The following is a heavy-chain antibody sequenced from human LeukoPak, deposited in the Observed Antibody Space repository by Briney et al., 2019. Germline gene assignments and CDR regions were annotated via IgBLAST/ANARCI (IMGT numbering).Heavy chain of an antibody. D-gene: IGHD3-16*01. CDR1: GGSMSSGDYY. CDR3: ARVGAAHLRMDV. Sequence: SQTLSLTCTVSGGSMSSGDYYWSWVRQHPGKGLEWIGYIYYSGSTYYNPSLKSRVTISVDTSKNQFSLKLTSVTAADTAVYYCARVGAAHLRMDVWGQGTTVTVSS. J-gene: IGHJ6*02. V-gene: IGHV4-31*03. CDR2: IYYSGST.